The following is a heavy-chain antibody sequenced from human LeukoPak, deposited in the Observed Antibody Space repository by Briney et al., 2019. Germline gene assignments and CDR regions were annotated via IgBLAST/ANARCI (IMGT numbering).Heavy chain of an antibody. Sequence: SETLSLTCAVYGGSFSGYYWSWIRQPPGKGLEWIGYIYYSGSTNYNPSLKSRVTISVDTSKNQFSLKLSSVTAADTAVYYCARERVSSGYESGGFDYWGQGTLVTVSS. J-gene: IGHJ4*02. D-gene: IGHD5-12*01. CDR1: GGSFSGYY. V-gene: IGHV4-59*01. CDR3: ARERVSSGYESGGFDY. CDR2: IYYSGST.